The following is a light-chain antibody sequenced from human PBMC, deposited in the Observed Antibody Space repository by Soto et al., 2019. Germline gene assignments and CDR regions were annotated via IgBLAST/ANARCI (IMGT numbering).Light chain of an antibody. Sequence: IVLTQSPGTLSLSPGERATLSCRASQSVSSSYLAWYQQKPRQAPTLLIYAASSRATGIPDRFSGSGSGTDFTLTISRLEPEDFAVYYCQQYASSLWTFGQGPKVDIK. CDR2: AAS. CDR3: QQYASSLWT. J-gene: IGKJ1*01. V-gene: IGKV3-20*01. CDR1: QSVSSSY.